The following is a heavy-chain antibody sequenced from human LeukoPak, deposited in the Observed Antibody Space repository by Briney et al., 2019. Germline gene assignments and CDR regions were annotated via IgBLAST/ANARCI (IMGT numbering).Heavy chain of an antibody. V-gene: IGHV4-30-4*01. Sequence: SETLSLTCTVSSGSISSGNYYWSGIRQPPGKGLEYIGYIYYGGTYYNPSLKSRVTISVDTSKNQFSLKLSSVTAADTAVYYCARGTWSSSIDYWGQGTLVTVSS. CDR2: IYYGGT. CDR3: ARGTWSSSIDY. CDR1: SGSISSGNYY. D-gene: IGHD6-6*01. J-gene: IGHJ4*02.